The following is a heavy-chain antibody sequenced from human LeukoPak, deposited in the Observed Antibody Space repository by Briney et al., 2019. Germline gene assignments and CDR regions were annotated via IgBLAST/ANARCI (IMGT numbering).Heavy chain of an antibody. V-gene: IGHV1-18*01. D-gene: IGHD2-2*02. CDR1: GYTFTSYG. CDR2: ISAYNGNT. CDR3: ARWRSYCSSTSCYRNDNFDY. Sequence: ASVKVSCKASGYTFTSYGISWVRQAPGQGLEWMGWISAYNGNTNYAQKLQGRVTMTTDTSTSTACMELRSLRSDDTAVYYCARWRSYCSSTSCYRNDNFDYWGQGTLVTVSS. J-gene: IGHJ4*02.